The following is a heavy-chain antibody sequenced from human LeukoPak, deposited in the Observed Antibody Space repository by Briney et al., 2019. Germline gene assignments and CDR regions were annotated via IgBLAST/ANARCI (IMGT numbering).Heavy chain of an antibody. Sequence: GGSLRLSCAASGFTFSSYAMSWVRQAPGKGLEWVSANSGSGGSTYYADSVKGRFTISRDNSKNTLYLQMNSLRAEDTAVYYCAKGPSSGWWDYYYGMDVWGKGTTVTVSS. CDR3: AKGPSSGWWDYYYGMDV. CDR2: NSGSGGST. J-gene: IGHJ6*04. V-gene: IGHV3-23*01. CDR1: GFTFSSYA. D-gene: IGHD6-19*01.